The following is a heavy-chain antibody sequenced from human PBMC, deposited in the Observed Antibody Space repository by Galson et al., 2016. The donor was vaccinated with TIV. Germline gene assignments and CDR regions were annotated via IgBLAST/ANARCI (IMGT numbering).Heavy chain of an antibody. D-gene: IGHD3-10*01. CDR1: GGSIRSQS. Sequence: KTLSLTCTVSGGSIRSQSWSWIRQPAGKGLEWIGRIDVSGNTDYSPSLKSRVTMSQDTSNNQFSIRLISLTAADTAVYYCAREKVWGGREAGSEAFPYSFFMDVWGKGTTVTISS. CDR2: IDVSGNT. V-gene: IGHV4-4*07. J-gene: IGHJ6*03. CDR3: AREKVWGGREAGSEAFPYSFFMDV.